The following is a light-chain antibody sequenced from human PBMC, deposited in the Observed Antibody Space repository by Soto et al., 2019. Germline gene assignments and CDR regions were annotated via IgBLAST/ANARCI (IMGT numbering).Light chain of an antibody. CDR1: QSVLYSSDNKNY. Sequence: DIVMTQSPDSLAVSLGERATINCKSSQSVLYSSDNKNYLTWYQQKQGQPPRLLISWASTRESGVPDRFSGSGSGTEFTLTISSLQAEDVAVYYCQQYYSTPLTFGGGTKVEIK. CDR3: QQYYSTPLT. J-gene: IGKJ4*01. CDR2: WAS. V-gene: IGKV4-1*01.